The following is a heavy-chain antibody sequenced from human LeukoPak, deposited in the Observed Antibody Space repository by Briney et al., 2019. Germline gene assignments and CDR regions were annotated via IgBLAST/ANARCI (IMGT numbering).Heavy chain of an antibody. CDR3: AKDHYYDFWSGTLSPLDY. Sequence: GGSLRPSCAASGFTFSSYGMHWVRQAPGKGLEWVAVISYDGSNKYYADSVKGRFTISRDNSKNTLYLQMNSLRAEDTAVYYCAKDHYYDFWSGTLSPLDYWGQGTLVTVSS. D-gene: IGHD3-3*01. V-gene: IGHV3-30*18. CDR2: ISYDGSNK. CDR1: GFTFSSYG. J-gene: IGHJ4*02.